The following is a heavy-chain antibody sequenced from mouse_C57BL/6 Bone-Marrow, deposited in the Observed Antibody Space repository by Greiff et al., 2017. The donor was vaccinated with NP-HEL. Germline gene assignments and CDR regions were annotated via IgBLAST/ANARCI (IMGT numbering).Heavy chain of an antibody. CDR2: IDPEDGDT. J-gene: IGHJ3*01. CDR1: GFNIKDYY. Sequence: EVQLQQSGAELVRPGASVKLSCTASGFNIKDYYMHWVKQRPEQGLEWIGRIDPEDGDTEYAPKFQGKATMTADTSSTTAYLQLSSLTSEDTAVYYCTTAFIYYPWFAYWGQGTLVTVSA. V-gene: IGHV14-1*01. CDR3: TTAFIYYPWFAY. D-gene: IGHD2-1*01.